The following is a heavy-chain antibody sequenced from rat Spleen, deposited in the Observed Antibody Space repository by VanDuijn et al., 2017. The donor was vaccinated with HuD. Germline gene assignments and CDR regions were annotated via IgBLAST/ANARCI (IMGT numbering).Heavy chain of an antibody. D-gene: IGHD2-1*01. Sequence: EVQLVESGGGFVQPGRSLKLSCTASGFTFIDYNMAWVRQGPKRGLEWVATVHYDGSRTYYRDSVKGRFTISRDNARSTLYLQVDSLRSEDTATYYCVTWGLDYWGQGVMVTVSS. CDR3: VTWGLDY. CDR2: VHYDGSRT. CDR1: GFTFIDYN. V-gene: IGHV5S10*01. J-gene: IGHJ2*01.